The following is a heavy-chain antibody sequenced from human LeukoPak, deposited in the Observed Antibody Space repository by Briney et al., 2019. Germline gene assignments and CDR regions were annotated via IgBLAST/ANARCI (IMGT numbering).Heavy chain of an antibody. V-gene: IGHV3-9*01. CDR1: GFTFDDYA. CDR2: ISWNSGSI. CDR3: AKDLEYSSSSLDY. Sequence: PGRSLRLSCAASGFTFDDYAMHWVRQAPVKGLEWVSGISWNSGSIGYADSVKGRFTISRDNAKNSLYLQMNSPRAEDTALYYCAKDLEYSSSSLDYWGQGTLVTVSS. J-gene: IGHJ4*02. D-gene: IGHD6-6*01.